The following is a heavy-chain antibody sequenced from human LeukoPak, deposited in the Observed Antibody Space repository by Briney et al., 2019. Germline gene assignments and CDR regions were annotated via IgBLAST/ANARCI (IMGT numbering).Heavy chain of an antibody. D-gene: IGHD1-26*01. J-gene: IGHJ4*02. V-gene: IGHV3-30-3*01. CDR3: ARERGRGRDSPWFDY. CDR2: ISYDGSNK. Sequence: GGSLRLSCAASGFTFSSYAMHWVRQAPGKGLEWVAVISYDGSNKYYADSVKGRFTISRDNSKNTLYLQMTGLRAEDTAVYYCARERGRGRDSPWFDYWGQGTLVTVSS. CDR1: GFTFSSYA.